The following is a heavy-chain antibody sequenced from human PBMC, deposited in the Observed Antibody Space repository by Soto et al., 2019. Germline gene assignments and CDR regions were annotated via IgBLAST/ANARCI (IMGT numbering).Heavy chain of an antibody. CDR2: IYYSGST. V-gene: IGHV4-30-4*01. D-gene: IGHD3-22*01. CDR1: GGSISSGDYY. CDR3: ARSHRKYYYDSSGYPNFDY. J-gene: IGHJ4*02. Sequence: SETLSLTCTVSGGSISSGDYYWSWIRQPPGKGLEWIGYIYYSGSTYYNPSLKSRVTISVDTSKNQFSLKLSSVTAADTAVYYCARSHRKYYYDSSGYPNFDYWGQGTLVTVSS.